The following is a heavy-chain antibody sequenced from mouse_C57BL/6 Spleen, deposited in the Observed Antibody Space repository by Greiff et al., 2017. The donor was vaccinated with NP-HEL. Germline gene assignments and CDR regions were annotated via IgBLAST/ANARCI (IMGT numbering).Heavy chain of an antibody. V-gene: IGHV1-18*01. CDR3: ARGFYGYDGFAY. CDR1: GYTFTDYN. Sequence: EVKLMESGPELVKPGASVKIPCKASGYTFTDYNMDWVKQSHGKSLEWIGDINPNNGGTIYNQKFKGKATLTVDKSSSTAYMELRSLTSEDTAVYYCARGFYGYDGFAYWGQGTLVTVSA. CDR2: INPNNGGT. D-gene: IGHD2-2*01. J-gene: IGHJ3*01.